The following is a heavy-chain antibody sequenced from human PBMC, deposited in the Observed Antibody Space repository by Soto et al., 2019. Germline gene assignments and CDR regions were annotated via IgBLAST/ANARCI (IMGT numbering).Heavy chain of an antibody. CDR1: GYTFTSFS. CDR3: ARRNYYDSSVDY. D-gene: IGHD3-22*01. V-gene: IGHV1-18*01. J-gene: IGHJ4*02. Sequence: VHLEQSGVEVKKPGASVKVSCEASGYTFTSFSIAWVRQAPGQGLEWMGWISGDSGDTNYAQDFQGRVTMTTDTSTSTAYMELRSLRSDDTGVYYCARRNYYDSSVDYWGQGTLVTVAS. CDR2: ISGDSGDT.